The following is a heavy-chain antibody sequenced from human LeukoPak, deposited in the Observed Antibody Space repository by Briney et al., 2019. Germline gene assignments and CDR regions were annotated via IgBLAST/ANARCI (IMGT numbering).Heavy chain of an antibody. CDR2: FDPEDGET. V-gene: IGHV1-24*01. J-gene: IGHJ4*02. D-gene: IGHD1-26*01. CDR3: ATDASIVGATWSGFY. CDR1: GYTLTELS. Sequence: ASVKVSCKVSGYTLTELSMHWVRQAPGKGLEWMGGFDPEDGETIYAQKFQGRVTMTEDTSTDTAYMELSSLRSEDTAVYYCATDASIVGATWSGFYWGQGTLVTVSS.